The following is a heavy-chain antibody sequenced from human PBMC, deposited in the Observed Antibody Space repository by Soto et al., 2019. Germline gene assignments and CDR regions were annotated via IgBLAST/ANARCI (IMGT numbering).Heavy chain of an antibody. J-gene: IGHJ4*02. V-gene: IGHV3-23*01. CDR2: ISGSGGST. D-gene: IGHD5-18*01. CDR1: GFTYSSYV. CDR3: ARLDAPYSYGYIDY. Sequence: PGGSLRLSCAASGFTYSSYVMSWVCQAPGKGLEWVSAISGSGGSTYYADSVKGRFTISRDNSKNTLYLQMNSLRAEDTAVYYCARLDAPYSYGYIDYSGQGTLVTVSS.